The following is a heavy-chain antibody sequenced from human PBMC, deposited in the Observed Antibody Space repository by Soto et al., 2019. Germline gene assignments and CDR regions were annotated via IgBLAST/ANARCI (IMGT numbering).Heavy chain of an antibody. CDR3: ARTLYGDNVDY. CDR2: MNPNSGNT. V-gene: IGHV1-8*01. D-gene: IGHD4-17*01. CDR1: AYTFTSYD. Sequence: GASAKVSCTASAYTFTSYDINWVRQATGQGLEWMGWMNPNSGNTGYVQKFQGRVTMTRNTSISTAYMELSSLRSEDTAVYYCARTLYGDNVDYWGQGTLVTVSS. J-gene: IGHJ4*02.